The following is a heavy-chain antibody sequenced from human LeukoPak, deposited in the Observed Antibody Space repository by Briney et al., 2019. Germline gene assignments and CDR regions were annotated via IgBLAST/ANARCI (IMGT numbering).Heavy chain of an antibody. D-gene: IGHD3-10*01. CDR2: IIPIFGTA. CDR3: AREGSGSGSYDWTTNWFDP. V-gene: IGHV1-69*01. Sequence: GASVKVSCKASGGTFSSYAISWVRQAPGQGLEWMGGIIPIFGTANYAQKFQGRVTITADESTSTAYMELSSLRSEDTAVYYCAREGSGSGSYDWTTNWFDPWGQGTLVTVSS. CDR1: GGTFSSYA. J-gene: IGHJ5*02.